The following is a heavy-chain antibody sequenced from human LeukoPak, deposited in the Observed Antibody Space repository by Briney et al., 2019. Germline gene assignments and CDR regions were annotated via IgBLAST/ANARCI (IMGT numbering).Heavy chain of an antibody. J-gene: IGHJ4*02. Sequence: ASVKVSCKASGYIFSNYGISWVRQAPGQGLEWMGWISANNGNTDYAQKLQGRVTLTTDTSTSTAYMELRSLASDDTAVYYCASDIRMYSSGWFLDYWGQGTLVTVSS. CDR1: GYIFSNYG. CDR2: ISANNGNT. D-gene: IGHD6-19*01. V-gene: IGHV1-18*01. CDR3: ASDIRMYSSGWFLDY.